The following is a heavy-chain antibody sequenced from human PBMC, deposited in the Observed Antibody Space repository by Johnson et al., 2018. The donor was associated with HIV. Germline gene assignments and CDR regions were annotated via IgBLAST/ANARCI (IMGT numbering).Heavy chain of an antibody. CDR3: PVDTEAFDI. CDR1: GFTFSSYW. CDR2: IKLDGSEK. V-gene: IGHV3-7*01. J-gene: IGHJ3*02. D-gene: IGHD1-14*01. Sequence: VQLVESGGGLVQPGGSLRLSCAASGFTFSSYWMSWVRQAPGKGLEWVTNIKLDGSEKYYVDSVRGRFTISRDNSKNTLYLQMNSLRAEDTAVYYCPVDTEAFDIWGQGTMVTVSS.